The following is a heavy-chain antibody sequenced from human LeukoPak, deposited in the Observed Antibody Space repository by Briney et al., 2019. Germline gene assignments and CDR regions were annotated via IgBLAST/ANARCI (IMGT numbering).Heavy chain of an antibody. V-gene: IGHV3-23*01. J-gene: IGHJ4*02. CDR3: AKDTGYNYGYDY. CDR1: GFTFSNYA. CDR2: VSGSGDST. D-gene: IGHD5-18*01. Sequence: GGSLRLSCSTSGFTFSNYAMTWVRQAPGMGLEWVSLVSGSGDSTYYADSVKGRFTISRDNSKNMLYLQMNSLRDEDTAIYYCAKDTGYNYGYDYWGQGTLATVSS.